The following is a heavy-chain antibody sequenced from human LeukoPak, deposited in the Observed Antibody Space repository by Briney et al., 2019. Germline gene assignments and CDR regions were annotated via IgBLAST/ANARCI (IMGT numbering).Heavy chain of an antibody. CDR2: ISSSSSYI. J-gene: IGHJ3*02. V-gene: IGHV3-21*01. CDR3: AKDVGVDGGPYAFDI. CDR1: GFTFSSYS. Sequence: PGGSLRLSCAASGFTFSSYSMNWVRQAPGKGLEWVSSISSSSSYIYYADSVKGRFTISRDNSKNTLCLQMNSLRAEDTAVYYCAKDVGVDGGPYAFDIWGQGTMVTVSS. D-gene: IGHD2-15*01.